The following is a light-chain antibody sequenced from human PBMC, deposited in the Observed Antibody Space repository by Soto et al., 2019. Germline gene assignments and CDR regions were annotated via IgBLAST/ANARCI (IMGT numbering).Light chain of an antibody. Sequence: EVVLNQSPATLSLSPGERATLSCRASQSVSSNYLAWYQQKPGQAPRLLMYDASNRATGVPDGFSGSGSGTDFTLTISRLEPEDFAAYYCHQYDSSPQTFGQGTKVDIK. CDR3: HQYDSSPQT. V-gene: IGKV3-20*01. CDR1: QSVSSNY. CDR2: DAS. J-gene: IGKJ1*01.